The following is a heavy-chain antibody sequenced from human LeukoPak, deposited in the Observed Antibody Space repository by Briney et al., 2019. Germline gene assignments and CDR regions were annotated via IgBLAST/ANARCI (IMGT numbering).Heavy chain of an antibody. CDR1: GYTFTSYG. J-gene: IGHJ4*02. CDR3: ASGSPESFLTTLDY. CDR2: ISAYNGST. V-gene: IGHV1-18*01. Sequence: ASVKVSCKASGYTFTSYGISWVRQAPGQGLEWMGWISAYNGSTNYAQKLQGRVTMTTDTSTSTAYMELRSLRSDDTAVYYCASGSPESFLTTLDYWGQGTLVTVSS. D-gene: IGHD4-11*01.